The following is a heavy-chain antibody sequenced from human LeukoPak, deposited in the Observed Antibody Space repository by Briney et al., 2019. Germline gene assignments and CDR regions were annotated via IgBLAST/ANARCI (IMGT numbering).Heavy chain of an antibody. V-gene: IGHV3-21*01. CDR1: GFTFSSYS. J-gene: IGHJ1*01. D-gene: IGHD2-15*01. Sequence: GGSLRLSCAASGFTFSSYSMNWVRHAPGKGLEWVSSISSSSSYIYYADSMKGRFTIPRDNAKNSLYLQMNSMRAEDTAVYYCGSGPYCSGGSCYIAEYFQHWGQDTLVTVSS. CDR3: GSGPYCSGGSCYIAEYFQH. CDR2: ISSSSSYI.